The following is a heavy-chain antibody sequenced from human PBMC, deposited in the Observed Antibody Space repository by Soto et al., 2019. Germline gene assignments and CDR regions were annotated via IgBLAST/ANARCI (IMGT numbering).Heavy chain of an antibody. V-gene: IGHV4-34*01. CDR1: GGSFSGYY. CDR3: ARAIYCSGGSCYSKYYYYYGMDV. Sequence: SETLSLTCAVYGGSFSGYYWSWIRQPPGKGLEWIGEINHSGITNYNPSLKSRVTISVDTSKNQFSLKLSSVTAADTAVYYCARAIYCSGGSCYSKYYYYYGMDVWGKGTKVTVYS. J-gene: IGHJ6*04. CDR2: INHSGIT. D-gene: IGHD2-15*01.